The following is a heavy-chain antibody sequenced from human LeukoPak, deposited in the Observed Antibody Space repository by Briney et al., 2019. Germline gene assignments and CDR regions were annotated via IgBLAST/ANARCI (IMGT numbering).Heavy chain of an antibody. J-gene: IGHJ4*02. V-gene: IGHV3-33*01. CDR3: ARCDILTGYDY. CDR2: IWYDGSNK. D-gene: IGHD3-9*01. Sequence: PGRSLRLSCAASGFTFSTYGMHWVRQAPGKGLEWVAVIWYDGSNKYYADSVKGRFTISRDNSKNTLYLQMNSLRAEDTAVYYCARCDILTGYDYWGQGTLVTVSS. CDR1: GFTFSTYG.